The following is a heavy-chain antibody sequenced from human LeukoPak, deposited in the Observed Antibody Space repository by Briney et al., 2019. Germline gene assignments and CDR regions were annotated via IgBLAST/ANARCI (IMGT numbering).Heavy chain of an antibody. J-gene: IGHJ3*02. D-gene: IGHD3-22*01. V-gene: IGHV1-46*01. Sequence: GASVNVSCKASGYTFTSYYMHWVRQAPGQGLEWMGIINPSGGSTSYAQKFQGRVTMTRDMSTSTVYMELSSLRSEDTAVYYCASKGPSLGYYDSKPDAFDIWGQGTMVTVSS. CDR1: GYTFTSYY. CDR3: ASKGPSLGYYDSKPDAFDI. CDR2: INPSGGST.